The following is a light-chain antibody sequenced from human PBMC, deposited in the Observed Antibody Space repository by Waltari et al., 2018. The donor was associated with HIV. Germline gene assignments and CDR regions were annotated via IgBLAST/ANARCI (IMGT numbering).Light chain of an antibody. J-gene: IGLJ2*01. V-gene: IGLV2-14*01. CDR2: EVI. CDR3: SSYTSSSTLV. CDR1: NSDVGAYNY. Sequence: QSALTQPASVSGSPGQSITISCTGTNSDVGAYNYVSWYQQHPGKAPKLMIYEVINRPSGVSNRFSGSKSGNTASLTISGLQAEDEADYYCSSYTSSSTLVFGGGTKLTVL.